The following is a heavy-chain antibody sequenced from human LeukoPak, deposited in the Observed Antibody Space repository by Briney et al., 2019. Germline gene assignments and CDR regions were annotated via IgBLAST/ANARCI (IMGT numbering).Heavy chain of an antibody. Sequence: ASVKVSCKASGYTFTSYYMHWVRQAPGQGLEWMGIINPSGGSTSYAQKFQGGVTMTRDTSTSTVYMELSGLRSEDTAVYYCARDGIAAAAPPDYWGQGTLVTVSS. CDR2: INPSGGST. J-gene: IGHJ4*02. D-gene: IGHD6-13*01. V-gene: IGHV1-46*01. CDR1: GYTFTSYY. CDR3: ARDGIAAAAPPDY.